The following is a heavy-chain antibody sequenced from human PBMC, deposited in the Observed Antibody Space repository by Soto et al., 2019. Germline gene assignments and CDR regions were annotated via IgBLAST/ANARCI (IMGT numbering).Heavy chain of an antibody. V-gene: IGHV4-4*02. CDR3: ARVFSSGSGWMYYFDF. D-gene: IGHD6-25*01. J-gene: IGHJ4*02. CDR1: SDSIAGENW. Sequence: QVQLQESGAGLVEPSETLSLTCTVSSDSIAGENWWSWVRQPPGMGLEWIGEIFHTGGTNYTPSLKGRVTMEVDKSKNQFSLKLISATAADTAVYYCARVFSSGSGWMYYFDFWGQGTLVSVSS. CDR2: IFHTGGT.